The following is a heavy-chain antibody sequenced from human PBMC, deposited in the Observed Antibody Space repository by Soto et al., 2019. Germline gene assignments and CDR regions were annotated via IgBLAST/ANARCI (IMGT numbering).Heavy chain of an antibody. V-gene: IGHV1-69*01. CDR3: GRGGSWAKVDS. Sequence: VKVSCKASGVTLKNSALSWVRQAPGQGLEWMGGIIPVFGPALYAQKFQGRVTITADESTNTAFLDVSSLRSEDTAVYYCGRGGSWAKVDSWGPGTLVTVSS. CDR1: GVTLKNSA. D-gene: IGHD6-13*01. J-gene: IGHJ4*02. CDR2: IIPVFGPA.